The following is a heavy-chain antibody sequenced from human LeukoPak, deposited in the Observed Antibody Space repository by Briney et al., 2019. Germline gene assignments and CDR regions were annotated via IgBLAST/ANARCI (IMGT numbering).Heavy chain of an antibody. CDR3: AKDDYGGRKASSVAY. D-gene: IGHD4-23*01. Sequence: PGRSLRLSCAASGYTFSTYGMHWVRQAPGKGLEWVAVISYDGTNKYYADSVKGRFTISRDNSKNTLYLQMNSLRAEDTALYYCAKDDYGGRKASSVAYWGQGTLVTVSS. V-gene: IGHV3-30*18. CDR2: ISYDGTNK. CDR1: GYTFSTYG. J-gene: IGHJ4*02.